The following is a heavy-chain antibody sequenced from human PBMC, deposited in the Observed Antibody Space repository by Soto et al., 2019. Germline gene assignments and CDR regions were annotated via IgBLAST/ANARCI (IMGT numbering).Heavy chain of an antibody. CDR2: ISAYNGNT. CDR3: ARERGYDFWSGYYLYYYGMDV. Sequence: ASVKVSCKASGYTFTSYGISWVRQAPGQGLEWMGWISAYNGNTNYAQKLQGRVTMTTDTSTSTAYMELRSLRSDDTAVYYCARERGYDFWSGYYLYYYGMDVWGQGTTVTVSS. V-gene: IGHV1-18*01. J-gene: IGHJ6*02. D-gene: IGHD3-3*01. CDR1: GYTFTSYG.